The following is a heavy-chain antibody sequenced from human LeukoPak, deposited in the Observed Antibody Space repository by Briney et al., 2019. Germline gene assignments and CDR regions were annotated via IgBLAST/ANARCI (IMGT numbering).Heavy chain of an antibody. CDR1: GGTLSSYA. CDR2: IIPIFGIA. CDR3: AREPYDSSGYYYSFPFDY. V-gene: IGHV1-69*04. Sequence: SVKVSCKASGGTLSSYAISWVRQAPGQGLEWMGRIIPIFGIANYAQKFQGRVTITADKSTSTAYMELSSLRSEDTAVYYCAREPYDSSGYYYSFPFDYWGQGTLVTVSS. J-gene: IGHJ4*02. D-gene: IGHD3-22*01.